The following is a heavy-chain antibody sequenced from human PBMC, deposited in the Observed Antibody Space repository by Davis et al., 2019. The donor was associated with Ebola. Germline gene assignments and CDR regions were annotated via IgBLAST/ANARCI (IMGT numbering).Heavy chain of an antibody. CDR3: ARGHRPY. CDR2: ISYDGSNK. Sequence: GESLKISCAASGFTFSSYGMHWVRQAPGKGLEWVAVISYDGSNKYYADSVKGRFTISRDNSKNTLYLQMNSLRAEDTAVYYCARGHRPYWGQGTLVTVSS. V-gene: IGHV3-30*03. CDR1: GFTFSSYG. J-gene: IGHJ4*02.